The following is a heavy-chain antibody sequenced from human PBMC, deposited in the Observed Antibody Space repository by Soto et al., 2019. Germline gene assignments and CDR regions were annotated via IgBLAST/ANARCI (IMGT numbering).Heavy chain of an antibody. CDR2: IVASGGIT. CDR1: GFTFSSYP. CDR3: AKNSSATIRVGYDD. J-gene: IGHJ4*02. Sequence: EVQLLESGGGLAQPGGSLRLSCAASGFTFSSYPMSWVRQAPGQGLEWVSGIVASGGITYYADSVKGRFTISRDNSKNTLYLKMKSLGAEDTAVYYCAKNSSATIRVGYDDWGEGALCAVSS. D-gene: IGHD5-12*01. V-gene: IGHV3-23*01.